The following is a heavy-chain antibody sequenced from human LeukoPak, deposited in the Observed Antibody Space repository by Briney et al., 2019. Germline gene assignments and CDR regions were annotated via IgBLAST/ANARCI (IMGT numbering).Heavy chain of an antibody. CDR2: IYYGGST. J-gene: IGHJ4*02. CDR3: AASQRGGSTSCYDY. D-gene: IGHD2-2*01. V-gene: IGHV4-59*01. Sequence: PSETLSLTCTVSGGSISSYYWSWLRQPPGKGLEWIGYIYYGGSTNYNPSLKSRVTISVDTSKNQFSLKLSSVTAADTAVYYCAASQRGGSTSCYDYWGQGTLVTVSS. CDR1: GGSISSYY.